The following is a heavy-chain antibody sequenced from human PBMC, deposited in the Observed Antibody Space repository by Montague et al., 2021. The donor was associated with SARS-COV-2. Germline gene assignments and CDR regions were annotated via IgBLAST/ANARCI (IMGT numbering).Heavy chain of an antibody. CDR3: ARDAYYFGPGRENHGPFDP. V-gene: IGHV4-4*07. J-gene: IGHJ5*02. Sequence: SETLSLTCSVSGDSITPYGDSIGGYFWSWIRQPAGKGLEWIGRIYANGNFDYNPSLNSRVSMSMDTSKQEFSMRLLSVTAADTAGYYFARDAYYFGPGRENHGPFDPWGQGILVTVSS. CDR2: IYANGNF. CDR1: GDSITPYGDSIGGYF. D-gene: IGHD2/OR15-2a*01.